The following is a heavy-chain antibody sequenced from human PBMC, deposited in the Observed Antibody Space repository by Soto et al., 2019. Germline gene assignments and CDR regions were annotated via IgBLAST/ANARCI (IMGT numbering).Heavy chain of an antibody. Sequence: QVQLVQSGAEVKKPGASVKVSCKASGYTFTSYAMHWVRQAPGQRLEWMGWINAGNGNTKYSQKFQGRVTITRDTSASTAYMELSSLRSEDTAVYYCAGGYAAAADPYGYYYGMDVWGQGTTVTVSS. D-gene: IGHD6-13*01. V-gene: IGHV1-3*01. CDR3: AGGYAAAADPYGYYYGMDV. CDR1: GYTFTSYA. CDR2: INAGNGNT. J-gene: IGHJ6*02.